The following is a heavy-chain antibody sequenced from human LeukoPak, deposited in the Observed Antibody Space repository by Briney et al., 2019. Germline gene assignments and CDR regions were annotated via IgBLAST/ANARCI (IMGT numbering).Heavy chain of an antibody. Sequence: GGSLRLSCAASGFTFSSYAMSWVRQAPGKGLEWVSAISGSGGSTYYADSVKGRFTISRDNSKNTLYLQMSSLRAEDTAVYYCAKGHHSGYIQGDYWGQGTLVTVSS. CDR1: GFTFSSYA. J-gene: IGHJ4*02. CDR3: AKGHHSGYIQGDY. D-gene: IGHD5-12*01. V-gene: IGHV3-23*01. CDR2: ISGSGGST.